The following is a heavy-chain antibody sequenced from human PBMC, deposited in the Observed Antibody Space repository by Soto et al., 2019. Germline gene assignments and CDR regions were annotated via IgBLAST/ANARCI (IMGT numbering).Heavy chain of an antibody. J-gene: IGHJ6*02. Sequence: QVQLVESGGGVVQPGRSLRLSCAASGFTFTTYGIHWLRQAPGKGLEWVAFISYDGSNKYYADSVKGRFTISRDNSKNTLSLQMNSLRAEDTAVYYCAKEFGDYEYYYYAMDVWGQGTTVTVSS. V-gene: IGHV3-30*18. D-gene: IGHD4-17*01. CDR2: ISYDGSNK. CDR1: GFTFTTYG. CDR3: AKEFGDYEYYYYAMDV.